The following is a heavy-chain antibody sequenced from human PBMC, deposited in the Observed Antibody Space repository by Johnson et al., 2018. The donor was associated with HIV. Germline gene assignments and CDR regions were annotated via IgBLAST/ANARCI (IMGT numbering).Heavy chain of an antibody. V-gene: IGHV3-30*02. Sequence: QVQLVESGGGLVQPGGSLRLSCAASGFAVSSNYMSWVRQAPGKGLEWVAFIRYDGSNKYYADSVKGRFTISRDNSKNTLYLQMKSLRAEDTALYYCAREGGGCREFGGFDIWGQGTMVTVSS. CDR1: GFAVSSNY. D-gene: IGHD3-10*01. CDR3: AREGGGCREFGGFDI. J-gene: IGHJ3*02. CDR2: IRYDGSNK.